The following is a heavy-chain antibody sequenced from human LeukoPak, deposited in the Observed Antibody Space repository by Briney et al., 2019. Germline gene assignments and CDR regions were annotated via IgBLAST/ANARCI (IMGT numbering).Heavy chain of an antibody. CDR1: GYSISSGYY. CDR3: ARELYCSGGSCYSGGAFDI. J-gene: IGHJ3*02. D-gene: IGHD2-15*01. CDR2: IYHSGST. V-gene: IGHV4-38-2*02. Sequence: PSETLSLTCTVSGYSISSGYYWGWIRQPPGKGLEWIGSIYHSGSTYYNPSLKSRVTISVDTSKNQFSLKLSSVTAADTAVYYCARELYCSGGSCYSGGAFDIWGQGTMVTVSS.